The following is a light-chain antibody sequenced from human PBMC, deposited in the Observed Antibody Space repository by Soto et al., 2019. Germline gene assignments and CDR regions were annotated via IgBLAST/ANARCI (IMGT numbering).Light chain of an antibody. CDR3: QQYHDTGT. J-gene: IGKJ1*01. Sequence: EIVFTQSPGTLSLSPGERATLSCRASQSISSTFLAWYQQKPGQAPRLLISGASSRATGIPDRFSGSGSGTDFTLTISRLEPEDFAVYYCQQYHDTGTFGQGTKVDIK. V-gene: IGKV3-20*01. CDR2: GAS. CDR1: QSISSTF.